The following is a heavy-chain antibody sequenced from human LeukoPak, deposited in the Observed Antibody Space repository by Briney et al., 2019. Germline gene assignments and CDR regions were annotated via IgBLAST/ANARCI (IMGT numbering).Heavy chain of an antibody. J-gene: IGHJ4*02. CDR3: AKDEATSGGGLAS. Sequence: QTGGSLRLSCAAPGFSVSGTHMSWVRQAPGKGLEWVSAMYTGGTTYYADSVTGRFTISRDNSKNTLYLHMNSLRVEDTAVYYWAKDEATSGGGLASWGQGTLVSVSS. CDR1: GFSVSGTH. V-gene: IGHV3-53*01. CDR2: MYTGGTT. D-gene: IGHD3-16*01.